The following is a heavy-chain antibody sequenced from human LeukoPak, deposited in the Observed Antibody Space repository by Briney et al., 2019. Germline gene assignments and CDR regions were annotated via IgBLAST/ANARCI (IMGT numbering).Heavy chain of an antibody. V-gene: IGHV4-59*01. D-gene: IGHD2-2*01. CDR1: GGSISSYY. J-gene: IGHJ6*02. Sequence: SEALSLTCTVSGGSISSYYWSWIRQPPGKGLEWIGYIYYSGSTNYNPSLKSRVTISVDTSKNQFSLKLSSVTAADTAVYYCAGYCSSTSCYYGMDVWGQGTRSPSP. CDR3: AGYCSSTSCYYGMDV. CDR2: IYYSGST.